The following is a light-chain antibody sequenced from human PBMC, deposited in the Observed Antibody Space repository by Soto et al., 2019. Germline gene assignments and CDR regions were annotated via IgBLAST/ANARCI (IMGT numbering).Light chain of an antibody. Sequence: DNVLTQTPGTLSLSRGERAPLSCRASQRVGSNYLACYQQKPGQPPRLLIHGASSRASGIPDRFSGSGSGTDFTLTISRPQPEDFAVYYCQQYASTRWTFGQGTKVDIK. CDR3: QQYASTRWT. V-gene: IGKV3-20*01. CDR2: GAS. CDR1: QRVGSNY. J-gene: IGKJ1*01.